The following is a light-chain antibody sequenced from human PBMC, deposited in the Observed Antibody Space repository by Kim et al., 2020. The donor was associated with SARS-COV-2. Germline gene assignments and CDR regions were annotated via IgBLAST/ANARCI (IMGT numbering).Light chain of an antibody. CDR1: QRLGTN. CDR3: QQYNDWLS. V-gene: IGKV3-15*01. Sequence: VSPGERATLSCRDSQRLGTNLAWYQHKPGQAPRLLIYGASTRATGIPARFSGAGSGTEFTLTISSLQSEDFAVYFCQQYNDWLSFGGGTKVDIK. J-gene: IGKJ4*01. CDR2: GAS.